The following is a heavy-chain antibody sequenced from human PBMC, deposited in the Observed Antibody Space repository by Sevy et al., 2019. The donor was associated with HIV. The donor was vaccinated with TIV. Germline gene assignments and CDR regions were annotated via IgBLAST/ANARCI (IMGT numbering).Heavy chain of an antibody. CDR3: ARALYYDSGGYFYPRPHDY. J-gene: IGHJ4*02. CDR2: ISSSGTII. V-gene: IGHV3-48*03. D-gene: IGHD3-22*01. Sequence: GRSLRLSCAASGFTFSSYEMNWVRQAPGKGLEWISYISSSGTIIYYADSVKGRFTISRDNAKNSLYLQMNSLRAEDTAVYYGARALYYDSGGYFYPRPHDYWGQGTLVTVSS. CDR1: GFTFSSYE.